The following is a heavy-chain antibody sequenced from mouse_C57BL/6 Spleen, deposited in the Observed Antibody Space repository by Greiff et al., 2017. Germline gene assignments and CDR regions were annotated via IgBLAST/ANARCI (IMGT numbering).Heavy chain of an antibody. D-gene: IGHD1-2*01. CDR1: GYTFTGYW. CDR2: ILPGSGST. V-gene: IGHV1-9*01. J-gene: IGHJ3*01. CDR3: EKHTTAPTWFAY. Sequence: QVQLQQSGAELMKPGASVKLSCKATGYTFTGYWIEWVKQRPGHGLEWIGEILPGSGSTNYNEKFKGKATLTADTSSNTAYMQLSSLTTGDSAICYCEKHTTAPTWFAYWGQGTLVTVSA.